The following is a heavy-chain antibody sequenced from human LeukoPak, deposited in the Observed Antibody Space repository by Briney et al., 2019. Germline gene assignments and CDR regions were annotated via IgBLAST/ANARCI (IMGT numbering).Heavy chain of an antibody. D-gene: IGHD2-8*01. CDR3: AGGTTNTKGAFDM. CDR2: INHSGST. CDR1: GGSFSGYY. Sequence: PSETLSLTCAVYGGSFSGYYWSWIRQPPGKGLEWIGEINHSGSTNYNPSLKSRVTISVDTSKNQFSLKLSSVTAADTAVYYCAGGTTNTKGAFDMWGQGTMVTVSS. J-gene: IGHJ3*02. V-gene: IGHV4-34*01.